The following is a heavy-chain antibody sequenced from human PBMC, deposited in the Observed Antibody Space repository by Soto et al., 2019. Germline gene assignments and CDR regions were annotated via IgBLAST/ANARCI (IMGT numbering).Heavy chain of an antibody. CDR1: GFTFSSNY. CDR3: AREGYCSSTSCYAFDY. D-gene: IGHD2-2*01. Sequence: EVQLVESGGGLVQPGGSLRLSCAASGFTFSSNYMSWVRQAPGKGLEWVSVIYSGGSTYYADSVKGRFTISRHNSKNTLYLQMNSLRAEDTAVYYCAREGYCSSTSCYAFDYWGQGTLVTVSS. J-gene: IGHJ4*02. CDR2: IYSGGST. V-gene: IGHV3-53*04.